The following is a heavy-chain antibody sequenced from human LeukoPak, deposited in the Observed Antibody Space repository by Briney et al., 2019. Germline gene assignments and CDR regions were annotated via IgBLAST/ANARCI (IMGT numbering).Heavy chain of an antibody. CDR2: IKQGGSEK. J-gene: IGHJ4*02. Sequence: GGTLSLSCAASGFTISSYWMSWVRQAPGKGLEWVANIKQGGSEKYYVDSVKGRFTTSRDNAKNSLYLQMNSLRVEDTAVYYCAREYGSYSVDYWGQGTLVTVSS. CDR3: AREYGSYSVDY. CDR1: GFTISSYW. D-gene: IGHD1-26*01. V-gene: IGHV3-7*01.